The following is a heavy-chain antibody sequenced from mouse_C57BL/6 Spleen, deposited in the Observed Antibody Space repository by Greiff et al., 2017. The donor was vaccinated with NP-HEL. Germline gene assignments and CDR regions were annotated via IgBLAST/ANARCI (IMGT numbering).Heavy chain of an antibody. V-gene: IGHV1-53*01. Sequence: QVQLQQPGTELVKPGASVKLSCKASGYTFTSYWMHWVKQRPGQGLEWIGNINPSNGGTNYNEKFKSKATLTVDKSSSTAYMQLSSLTSEDSAVYYCARCVGDGRRRYAMDYWGQGTSVTVSS. D-gene: IGHD2-13*01. CDR1: GYTFTSYW. CDR3: ARCVGDGRRRYAMDY. CDR2: INPSNGGT. J-gene: IGHJ4*01.